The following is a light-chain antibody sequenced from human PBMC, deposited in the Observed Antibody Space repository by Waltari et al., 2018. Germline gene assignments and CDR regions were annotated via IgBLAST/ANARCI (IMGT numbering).Light chain of an antibody. CDR1: SSDVGGDDS. Sequence: QSALTQPASGSGSPGQAIPIPCTGSSSDVGGDDSVSWSQDHPGQAPKVIIYDVNNRPSGVSDRFSGSKSSNTASPTISGRQAEDEANYYCSSQSGNNVVIFGGGTKLTVL. V-gene: IGLV2-14*03. J-gene: IGLJ2*01. CDR3: SSQSGNNVVI. CDR2: DVN.